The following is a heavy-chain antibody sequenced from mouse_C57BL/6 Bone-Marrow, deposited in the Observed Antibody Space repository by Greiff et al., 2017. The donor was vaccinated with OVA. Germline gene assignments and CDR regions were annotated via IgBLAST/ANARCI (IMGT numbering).Heavy chain of an antibody. CDR2: IAPNSGGT. D-gene: IGHD1-1*01. Sequence: VQLQQPGAELVKPGASVKLSCKASGYTFTSYWMHWVKQRPGRGLEWIGRIAPNSGGTKYNEKFKSKATLTVDKPSSTAYMQLSSLTSEDSAVYYCARVTTVDYFDYWGQGTTLTVSS. J-gene: IGHJ2*01. CDR3: ARVTTVDYFDY. V-gene: IGHV1-72*01. CDR1: GYTFTSYW.